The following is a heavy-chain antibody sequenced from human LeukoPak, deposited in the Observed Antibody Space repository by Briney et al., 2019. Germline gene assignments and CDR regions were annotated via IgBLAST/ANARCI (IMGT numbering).Heavy chain of an antibody. CDR1: GGTFSSYA. V-gene: IGHV1-69*04. CDR2: IIPILGIA. D-gene: IGHD3-10*01. Sequence: EASVKVSCKASGGTFSSYAISWVRQAPGQGLEWMGRIIPILGIANYAQKFQGRVTITTDKSTSTAYMELSSLRSEDTAVYYCARENPASWGSGNSAFDYWGQGTLVTVSS. J-gene: IGHJ4*02. CDR3: ARENPASWGSGNSAFDY.